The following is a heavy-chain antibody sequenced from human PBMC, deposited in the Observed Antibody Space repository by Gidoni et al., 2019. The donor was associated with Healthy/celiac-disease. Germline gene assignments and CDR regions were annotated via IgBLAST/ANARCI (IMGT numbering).Heavy chain of an antibody. CDR2: IIPIVGTA. V-gene: IGHV1-69*06. CDR1: GGSFSSYA. Sequence: QVQLVQSGAVAKTHGFSVKVSCMASGGSFSSYAISWVRQAPGEGVEWMGVIIPIVGTATYAQKFQGRATITADKSTSTAYMELSSLRSEDTVVYYCARDQLGSWGQGTLVTVSS. J-gene: IGHJ4*02. D-gene: IGHD3-10*01. CDR3: ARDQLGS.